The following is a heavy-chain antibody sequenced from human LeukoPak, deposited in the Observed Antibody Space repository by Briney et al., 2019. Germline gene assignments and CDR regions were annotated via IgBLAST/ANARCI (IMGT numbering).Heavy chain of an antibody. V-gene: IGHV6-1*01. CDR3: ASTHGPIDH. CDR1: GDSVSSKSAA. CDR2: TYYRSKWYN. J-gene: IGHJ5*02. Sequence: PSQTLSLTCSISGDSVSSKSAAWNWIRQSPSRGLEWLGRTYYRSKWYNEYAVSVKSRITVKADTSKNQFSMQLNSVTPEGTAVYYCASTHGPIDHWGQGILVTVSS. D-gene: IGHD2-8*01.